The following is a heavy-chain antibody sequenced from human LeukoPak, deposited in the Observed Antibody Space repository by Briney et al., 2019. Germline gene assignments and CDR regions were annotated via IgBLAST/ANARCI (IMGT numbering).Heavy chain of an antibody. CDR2: IIPIFGTA. V-gene: IGHV1-69*06. D-gene: IGHD2-2*01. CDR3: ARRYCSSTSCYLGAFDI. Sequence: SSVKVSCKASGGTFSSYAISWVRQAPGQGLDWIGGIIPIFGTANYAQKFQGRVTITADKSTSTAYMELSSLRSEDTAVYYCARRYCSSTSCYLGAFDIWGQGTMVTVSS. CDR1: GGTFSSYA. J-gene: IGHJ3*02.